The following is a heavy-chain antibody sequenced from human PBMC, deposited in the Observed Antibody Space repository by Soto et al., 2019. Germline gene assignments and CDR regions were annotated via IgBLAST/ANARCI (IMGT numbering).Heavy chain of an antibody. J-gene: IGHJ5*02. CDR3: ANDGGFWSGYYKWSDR. Sequence: GGSLRLSCAASGFTFSSYAMSWVRQAPGKGLEWVSAISGSGGSTYYADSVKGRFTISRDNSKNTLYLQMNSLRAEDTAVYYCANDGGFWSGYYKWSDRWGQGTMV. D-gene: IGHD3-3*01. V-gene: IGHV3-23*01. CDR2: ISGSGGST. CDR1: GFTFSSYA.